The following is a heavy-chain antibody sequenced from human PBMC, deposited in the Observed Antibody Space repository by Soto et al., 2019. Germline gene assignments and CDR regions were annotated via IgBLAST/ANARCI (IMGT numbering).Heavy chain of an antibody. V-gene: IGHV3-74*01. D-gene: IGHD3-10*01. CDR3: ASTAYGSALWP. CDR1: GFTFSSYW. Sequence: PGGSQRLSCAASGFTFSSYWMHWVRQAPGKGLVWVSRINSDGSSTSYADSVKGRFTISRDNAKNTLYLQMNSLRAEDTAVYYCASTAYGSALWPWGQGTLVTVSS. J-gene: IGHJ5*02. CDR2: INSDGSST.